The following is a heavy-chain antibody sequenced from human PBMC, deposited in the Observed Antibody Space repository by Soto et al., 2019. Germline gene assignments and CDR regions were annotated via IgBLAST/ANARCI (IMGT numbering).Heavy chain of an antibody. J-gene: IGHJ3*02. CDR2: INHSGST. Sequence: PSETLSLTCAVYGGSFSGYYWTWIRQPPGTGLEWIGEINHSGSTNYNPSLKSRVTISVDTSKNQFSLKLSSVTAADTAVYYCARVGCGGDCHTAFDIWGQGTMVTVSS. CDR1: GGSFSGYY. V-gene: IGHV4-34*01. D-gene: IGHD2-21*02. CDR3: ARVGCGGDCHTAFDI.